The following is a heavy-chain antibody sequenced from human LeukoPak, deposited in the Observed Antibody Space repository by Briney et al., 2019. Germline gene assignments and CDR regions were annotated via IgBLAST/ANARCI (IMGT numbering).Heavy chain of an antibody. Sequence: SETLSLTCTVSGHSISSGYYCGWIRQPPGKGLEWIRSIYHSGSTYYNPSLKSRVTISVDTSKNQFSLKLSSVTAADTAVYYCARSRFLEWLVHDAFDIWGQGTMVTVSS. D-gene: IGHD3-3*01. V-gene: IGHV4-38-2*02. J-gene: IGHJ3*02. CDR2: IYHSGST. CDR3: ARSRFLEWLVHDAFDI. CDR1: GHSISSGYY.